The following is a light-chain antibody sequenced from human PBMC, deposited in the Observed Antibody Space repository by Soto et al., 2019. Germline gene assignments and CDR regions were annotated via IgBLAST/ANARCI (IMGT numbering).Light chain of an antibody. CDR1: QNIYNY. J-gene: IGKJ5*01. CDR3: QQTHSTPVT. CDR2: AAT. Sequence: DIQMTQSPSSLSASVGDRVTVTCRTSQNIYNYLNWYQQRPGKAPKLLIYAATSVQSGVPSRFSGSGSGTDFTLTISSLHPEAFATYYCQQTHSTPVTFGQGTRLDVK. V-gene: IGKV1-39*01.